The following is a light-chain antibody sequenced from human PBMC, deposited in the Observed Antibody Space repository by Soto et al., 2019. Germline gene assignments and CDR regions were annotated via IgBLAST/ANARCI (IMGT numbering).Light chain of an antibody. J-gene: IGLJ1*01. CDR2: GNS. CDR3: RSYTTTNTYV. Sequence: QSVLTQPPSVSGAPGQRVTISCAGSSSNIGAGYDVHWYQQLPGTAPKLVISGNSNRPSGVPDRFSVSKSGASASLAITGLQAEDEADYYCRSYTTTNTYVFGPGTKVTVL. V-gene: IGLV1-40*01. CDR1: SSNIGAGYD.